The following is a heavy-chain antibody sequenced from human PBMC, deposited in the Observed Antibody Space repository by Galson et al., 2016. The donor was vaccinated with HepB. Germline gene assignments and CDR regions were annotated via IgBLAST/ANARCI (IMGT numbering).Heavy chain of an antibody. J-gene: IGHJ3*02. Sequence: SLRLSCAGSGFTLSRHSMNWVRQAPGKGLEWISYISITSTIKYYADSVKGRFTISRDNAKNSLYLQMNSLRDEDTAVYYCARDDRWYYYDSSGYYYGAFDMWGQGTMVAVSS. CDR2: ISITSTIK. CDR1: GFTLSRHS. V-gene: IGHV3-48*02. CDR3: ARDDRWYYYDSSGYYYGAFDM. D-gene: IGHD3-22*01.